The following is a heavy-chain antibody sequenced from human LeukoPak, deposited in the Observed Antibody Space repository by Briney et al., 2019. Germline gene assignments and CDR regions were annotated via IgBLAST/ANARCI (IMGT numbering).Heavy chain of an antibody. Sequence: PSETLSLTCTVSGGSISSYYWNGIRQPAGNGLEWIGRFYASGSTNYNPSLKSRVSISVDKSKNQFSLKLSSLTAADTAVYYCAREKSYSSGWHPFDYWGQGTLVTVSS. V-gene: IGHV4-4*07. CDR3: AREKSYSSGWHPFDY. J-gene: IGHJ4*02. CDR2: FYASGST. CDR1: GGSISSYY. D-gene: IGHD6-19*01.